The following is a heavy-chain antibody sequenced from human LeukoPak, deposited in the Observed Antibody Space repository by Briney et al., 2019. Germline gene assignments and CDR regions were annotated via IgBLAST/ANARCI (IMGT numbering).Heavy chain of an antibody. CDR3: ARDLRGYSYGYSWFDP. CDR1: GGTFSSYA. J-gene: IGHJ5*02. D-gene: IGHD5-18*01. CDR2: IIPIFGTA. V-gene: IGHV1-69*05. Sequence: SVKVSCKASGGTFSSYAISWVRQAPGQGLEWMGRIIPIFGTANYAQKFQGRVTITTDKSTSTAYMELSSLRSEDTAVYYCARDLRGYSYGYSWFDPWGQGTLVTVSS.